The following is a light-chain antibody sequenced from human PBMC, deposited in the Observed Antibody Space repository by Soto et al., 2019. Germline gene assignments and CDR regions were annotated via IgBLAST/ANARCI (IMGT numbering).Light chain of an antibody. CDR1: QSVSSY. CDR2: DAS. CDR3: QQRSNWPRT. Sequence: EIVLTQSPATLSLSPGERATLSCRPSQSVSSYLAWYHQRPGQAPRLLIFDASSRATGIPARFSGSGSGTDFTLTISSLEPEDFAVYYCQQRSNWPRTFGQGTKVEIK. V-gene: IGKV3-11*01. J-gene: IGKJ1*01.